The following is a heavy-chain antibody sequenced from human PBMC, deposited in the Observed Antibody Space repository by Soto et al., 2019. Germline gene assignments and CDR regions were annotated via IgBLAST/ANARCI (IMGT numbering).Heavy chain of an antibody. J-gene: IGHJ6*02. CDR2: IIPIFGTA. V-gene: IGHV1-69*13. CDR1: GGTFSSYA. CDR3: ASGGVPAVSRDYCGTDV. Sequence: SVKVSCKASGGTFSSYAISWVRQAPGQGLEWMGGIIPIFGTANYAQKFQGRVTITADESTSTAYMELSSLRSEDTAVYYCASGGVPAVSRDYCGTDVWCQGTTGTVSS. D-gene: IGHD2-2*01.